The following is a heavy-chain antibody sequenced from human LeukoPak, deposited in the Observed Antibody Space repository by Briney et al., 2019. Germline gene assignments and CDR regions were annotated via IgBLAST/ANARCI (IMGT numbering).Heavy chain of an antibody. V-gene: IGHV3-66*01. CDR3: ASDYCISTSCQIWFF. Sequence: PGGSLRLSCAASGFTVSSNYMSWVRQAPGKGLERVSVIYSGGTTYYADSVKGRFTISRDNAKNSVYLQMNSLRAEDTAVYYCASDYCISTSCQIWFFWGQGTPVTVSS. J-gene: IGHJ4*02. D-gene: IGHD2-2*01. CDR1: GFTVSSNY. CDR2: IYSGGTT.